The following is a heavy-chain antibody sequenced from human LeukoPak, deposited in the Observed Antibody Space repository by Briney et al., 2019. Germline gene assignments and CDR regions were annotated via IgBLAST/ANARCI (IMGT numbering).Heavy chain of an antibody. CDR3: ARDVGRGNWNYDSYMDV. Sequence: PSETLSLTCSVSDGSMSGSSFFWGFWVWIRQSPGKGLEWFGSIYNSGSTYYNPSLKSRVTISVDTSNNQFSLNLSSVTVADTAVYFCARDVGRGNWNYDSYMDVWGKGTTVTVSS. V-gene: IGHV4-39*07. D-gene: IGHD1-20*01. CDR1: DGSMSGSSFF. J-gene: IGHJ6*03. CDR2: IYNSGST.